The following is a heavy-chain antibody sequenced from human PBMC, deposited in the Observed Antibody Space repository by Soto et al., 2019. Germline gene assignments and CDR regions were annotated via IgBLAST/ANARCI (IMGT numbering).Heavy chain of an antibody. CDR2: IIPIFGTA. CDR1: GGTFSSYA. J-gene: IGHJ5*02. V-gene: IGHV1-69*13. D-gene: IGHD2-15*01. Sequence: SVKVSCKASGGTFSSYAISWVRQAPGQGLEWMGGIIPIFGTANYAQKFQGRVTITADESTSTAYMELSSLRSEDTAVYYCARKASSGYCSGGSCFFNWFDPWGQGTLVTVSS. CDR3: ARKASSGYCSGGSCFFNWFDP.